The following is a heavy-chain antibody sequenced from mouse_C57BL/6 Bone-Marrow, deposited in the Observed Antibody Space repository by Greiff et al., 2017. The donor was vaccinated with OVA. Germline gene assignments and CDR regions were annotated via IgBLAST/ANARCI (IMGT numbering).Heavy chain of an antibody. CDR3: ARSVIKRLYYFDY. J-gene: IGHJ2*01. V-gene: IGHV1-53*01. CDR2: INPSNGGT. Sequence: VQLQQPGTELVKPGASVKLSCKASGYTFTSYWMHWVKQRPGQGLEWIGNINPSNGGTNYNEKFKSKATLSVDKSSSTAYMQLSSLTSEDSAVYYCARSVIKRLYYFDYWGQGTTLTVSS. CDR1: GYTFTSYW. D-gene: IGHD2-4*01.